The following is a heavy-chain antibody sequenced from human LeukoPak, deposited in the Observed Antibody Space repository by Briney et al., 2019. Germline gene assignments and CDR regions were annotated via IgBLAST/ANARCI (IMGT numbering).Heavy chain of an antibody. V-gene: IGHV3-23*01. CDR3: AKDEGSQWLYGFCVY. CDR1: GXTFSSYA. D-gene: IGHD6-19*01. J-gene: IGHJ4*02. Sequence: PGGSLRLSCAASGXTFSSYAMSWVRQAPGKGLEWVSAFSGSGGSTYYADSVKGRFTISRDNSKNSLYLQMNSLRAEDTAVYDCAKDEGSQWLYGFCVYWGQGTLVTVSS. CDR2: FSGSGGST.